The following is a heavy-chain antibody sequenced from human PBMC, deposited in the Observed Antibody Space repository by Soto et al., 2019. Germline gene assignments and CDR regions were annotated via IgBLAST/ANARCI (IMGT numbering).Heavy chain of an antibody. Sequence: EVQLVESGGGLVQPGGSLRLSCAASGFTFSSYSMNWVRQAPGKGLEWVSYISSSSSTIYYADSVKGRFTISRDNAKNILYLQMNSRRAADTAVYYWAREYDILNWFDPWGQGTLVTVSS. V-gene: IGHV3-48*01. CDR2: ISSSSSTI. CDR3: AREYDILNWFDP. D-gene: IGHD3-9*01. CDR1: GFTFSSYS. J-gene: IGHJ5*02.